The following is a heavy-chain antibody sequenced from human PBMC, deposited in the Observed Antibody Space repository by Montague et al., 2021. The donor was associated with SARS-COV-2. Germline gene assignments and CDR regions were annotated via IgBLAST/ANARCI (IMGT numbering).Heavy chain of an antibody. J-gene: IGHJ3*02. CDR3: ARQGSDYCCSTSCYGAAHPFDI. CDR1: GGTISSYY. CDR2: ISYIGST. Sequence: SETLSLTCTVSGGTISSYYYSWIRQPPGKALEWIGYISYIGSTNYNPFLKSRVTVSLDTSKNQFSLKLSSVTAADSAVYYCARQGSDYCCSTSCYGAAHPFDIWGQGTMVTVSS. V-gene: IGHV4-59*01. D-gene: IGHD2-2*01.